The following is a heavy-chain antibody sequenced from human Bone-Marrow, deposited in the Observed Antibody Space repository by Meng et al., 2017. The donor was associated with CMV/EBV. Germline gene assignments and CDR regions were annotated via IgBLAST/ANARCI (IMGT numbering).Heavy chain of an antibody. Sequence: GSLRLSCAVYGGSFSGYYWSWIRQPPGKGLEWIGEINHSGSTNYNPSLKSRVTISVDTSKNQFSLKLSSVTAADTAVYYCARFVYDFWSGYWADYYYGMDVWGQGTTVTVSS. D-gene: IGHD3-3*01. CDR2: INHSGST. CDR1: GGSFSGYY. V-gene: IGHV4-34*01. J-gene: IGHJ6*02. CDR3: ARFVYDFWSGYWADYYYGMDV.